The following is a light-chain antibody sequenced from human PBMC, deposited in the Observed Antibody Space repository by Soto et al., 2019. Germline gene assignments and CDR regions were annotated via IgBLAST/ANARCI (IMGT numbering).Light chain of an antibody. CDR1: ATDVGAYNY. Sequence: QSVLTQPASVSGSPGQSITISCTGTATDVGAYNYVSLYQQHPGRAHKLIIYSVTDRPSGVADCFSGCKSGDTASMTISGLQADDEANYYCCSFPSSTTLLFGGWTTL. V-gene: IGLV2-14*01. J-gene: IGLJ2*01. CDR2: SVT. CDR3: CSFPSSTTLL.